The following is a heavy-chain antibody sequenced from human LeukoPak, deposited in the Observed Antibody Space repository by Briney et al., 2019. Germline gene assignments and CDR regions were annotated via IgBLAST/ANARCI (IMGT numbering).Heavy chain of an antibody. J-gene: IGHJ3*02. CDR3: ARVRFLEAPDAFDI. CDR2: TYYRSKWYN. V-gene: IGHV6-1*01. CDR1: GDSVSSNSAA. D-gene: IGHD3-3*01. Sequence: SQTLSLTCAISGDSVSSNSAAWNWIRQSPSRGLEWLGRTYYRSKWYNDYAVSVKSRITINPDTSKNQFSLKLSSVTAADTAVYYCARVRFLEAPDAFDIWGQGTMVTVSS.